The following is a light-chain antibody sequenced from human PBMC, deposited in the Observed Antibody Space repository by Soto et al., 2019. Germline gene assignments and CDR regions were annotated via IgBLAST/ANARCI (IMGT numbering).Light chain of an antibody. V-gene: IGKV3-20*01. CDR3: QQQGT. CDR2: AAS. Sequence: EIVVTHSPGTLSLSPVERATLSCRASRSLSSSYVVWYQQKPGQAPRLLIYAASRRATGIPDRFSGSGSATEYTLTISRLEPEDFAVYYCQQQGTFGQGTKLEIK. CDR1: RSLSSSY. J-gene: IGKJ2*01.